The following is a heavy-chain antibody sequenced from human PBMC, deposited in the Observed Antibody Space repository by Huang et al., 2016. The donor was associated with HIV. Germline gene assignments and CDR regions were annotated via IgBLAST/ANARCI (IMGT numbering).Heavy chain of an antibody. D-gene: IGHD3-3*01. CDR3: ARGDYDFWSAYDV. Sequence: EVQLVESGGGLVQPGGSLRLSCAASGFTFSSYWMTWVRQAPGKGLEWVANIKHDGTEKYYVDSVKGRFTISRDNAKIALFLQMNSLRVDDTAVYYCARGDYDFWSAYDVWGQGTLVTVSS. J-gene: IGHJ4*02. CDR2: IKHDGTEK. CDR1: GFTFSSYW. V-gene: IGHV3-7*01.